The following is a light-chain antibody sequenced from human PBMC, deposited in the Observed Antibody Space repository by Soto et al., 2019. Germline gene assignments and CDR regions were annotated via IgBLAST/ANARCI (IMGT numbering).Light chain of an antibody. CDR1: QSVSSN. CDR2: GAS. J-gene: IGKJ1*01. Sequence: EIVMTQSPVTLSVSPGERATLSCRASQSVSSNLAWYQQKPGQAPRLLIYGASTRATGIPARFSGSGSGTEFTLTISSLQSEDFAVYYCQPYNNWGTFGQGTKVEIK. V-gene: IGKV3-15*01. CDR3: QPYNNWGT.